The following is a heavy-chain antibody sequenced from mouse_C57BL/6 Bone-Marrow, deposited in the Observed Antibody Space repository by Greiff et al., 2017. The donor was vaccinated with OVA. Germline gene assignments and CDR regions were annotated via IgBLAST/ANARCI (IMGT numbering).Heavy chain of an antibody. CDR1: GFTFSSYA. CDR2: ISDGGSYT. Sequence: VQLKESGGGLVKPGGSLKLSCAASGFTFSSYAMSWVRQTPEKRLEWVATISDGGSYTYYPDNVKGRFTISRDNAKNNLYLQRSHLKSEDTAMYYCAREGRGNGAMDYWGQGTSVTVSS. J-gene: IGHJ4*01. CDR3: AREGRGNGAMDY. V-gene: IGHV5-4*01. D-gene: IGHD2-1*01.